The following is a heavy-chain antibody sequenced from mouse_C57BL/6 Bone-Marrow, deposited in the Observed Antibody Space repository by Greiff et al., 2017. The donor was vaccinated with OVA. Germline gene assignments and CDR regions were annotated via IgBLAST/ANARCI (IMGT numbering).Heavy chain of an antibody. J-gene: IGHJ2*01. CDR3: AKNSGYYSNYDFDY. CDR2: IWSGGST. Sequence: QVQLKESGPGLVQPSQSLSITCTVSGFSLTSYGVHWVRQPPGKGLEWLGVIWSGGSTDYNAAFISRLSISKDNSKSQVFFKMKSLQADDTAIYYCAKNSGYYSNYDFDYWGQGTTLTVSS. V-gene: IGHV2-4*01. D-gene: IGHD2-5*01. CDR1: GFSLTSYG.